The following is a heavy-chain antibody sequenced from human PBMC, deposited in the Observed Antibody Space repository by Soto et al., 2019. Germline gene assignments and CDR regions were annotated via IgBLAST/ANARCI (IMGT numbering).Heavy chain of an antibody. CDR2: ISSSPTYI. D-gene: IGHD3-10*01. CDR1: GFTFSTYN. J-gene: IGHJ4*02. CDR3: AADRGYVSGSYYNVPVRYDY. Sequence: GGSLRLSCAASGFTFSTYNMNWVRQAPGKGLEWVSSISSSPTYIYYADSVRGRFTISRDNAKNSLFLQVSSLRAEDTAVNYRAADRGYVSGSYYNVPVRYDYWGQGPLVTVSS. V-gene: IGHV3-21*01.